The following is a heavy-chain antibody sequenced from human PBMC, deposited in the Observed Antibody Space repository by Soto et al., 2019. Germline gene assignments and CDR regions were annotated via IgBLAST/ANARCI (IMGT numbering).Heavy chain of an antibody. Sequence: QVQLQESGPGLVKPSGTLSLTCAVSGDSISSPKWWTWLRQPPGKGLEWIGDLLHSGTTYYNPSLKSPVTFSVDKPQNQFSLQLTSVTAADTAIYYCAYSSGWYRHDVWGQGTSVTVSS. CDR1: GDSISSPKW. CDR2: LLHSGTT. V-gene: IGHV4-4*02. CDR3: AYSSGWYRHDV. J-gene: IGHJ3*01. D-gene: IGHD6-19*01.